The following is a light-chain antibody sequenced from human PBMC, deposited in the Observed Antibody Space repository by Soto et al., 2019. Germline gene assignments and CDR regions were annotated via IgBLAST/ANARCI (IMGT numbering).Light chain of an antibody. CDR1: SSDVGNYNL. V-gene: IGLV2-23*01. Sequence: QSALTQPASVSGSPGQSITIPCTGTSSDVGNYNLVSWYQRHPGQAPKLIIYEATKWPSGVSDRFSGSKSGDTASLTISGLQADDEADYYCCSYARSRTLLFGGGTKVTVL. CDR3: CSYARSRTLL. J-gene: IGLJ3*02. CDR2: EAT.